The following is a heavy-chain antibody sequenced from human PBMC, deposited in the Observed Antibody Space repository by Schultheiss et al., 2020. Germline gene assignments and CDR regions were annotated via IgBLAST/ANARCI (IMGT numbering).Heavy chain of an antibody. J-gene: IGHJ4*02. V-gene: IGHV3-23*01. CDR2: NTGSGRVT. D-gene: IGHD3-16*02. CDR1: GFTFANYA. Sequence: GGSLRLSCVASGFTFANYAMTWVRQAPGKGLEWVSSNTGSGRVTYYADSVTGRFTISRDNSQNTLYLQIDSLRAEDTAIYYCAKSTRYSWPLVLDYWGQGALVTVSS. CDR3: AKSTRYSWPLVLDY.